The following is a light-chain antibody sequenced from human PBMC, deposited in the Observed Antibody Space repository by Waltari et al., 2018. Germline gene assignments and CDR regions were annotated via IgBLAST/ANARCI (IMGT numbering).Light chain of an antibody. V-gene: IGKV3-20*01. Sequence: EIVMTQSPGTLSLCPGDRATSPCRVRQSVSRSLAWYQQKPGQAPRLLIYDASSRATGIPDRFSRSGSGTDFSLTISRLEPEDFAVYYCQKYVSLPATFGQGTKVEIK. J-gene: IGKJ1*01. CDR3: QKYVSLPAT. CDR1: QSVSRS. CDR2: DAS.